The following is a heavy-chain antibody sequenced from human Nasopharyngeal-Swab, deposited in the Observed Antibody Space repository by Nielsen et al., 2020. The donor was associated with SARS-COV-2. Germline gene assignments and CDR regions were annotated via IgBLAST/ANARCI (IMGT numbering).Heavy chain of an antibody. CDR1: GFIFSSYE. CDR2: ISSSGSTI. D-gene: IGHD3-9*01. CDR3: AREGLNRYFDWLSLGDNDY. Sequence: GSSLRLSCAASGFIFSSYELNCVRSSAGKWLPWFSYISSSGSTIYYAESVNGRFTISRDNAKNSLYLQMNSLRSEDTAVYYCAREGLNRYFDWLSLGDNDYWGQRTLVTVSS. J-gene: IGHJ4*02. V-gene: IGHV3-48*03.